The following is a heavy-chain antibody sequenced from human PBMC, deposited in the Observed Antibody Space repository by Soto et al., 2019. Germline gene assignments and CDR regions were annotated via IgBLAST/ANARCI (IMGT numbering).Heavy chain of an antibody. V-gene: IGHV4-34*01. CDR2: INHSGST. J-gene: IGHJ2*01. CDR3: ARRRGYRGYDLAWYFDL. CDR1: GGSFSGYY. D-gene: IGHD5-12*01. Sequence: QVQLQQWGAGRLKPSETLSLTCAVYGGSFSGYYWSWIRQPPGKGLEWTGEINHSGSTNYNPPLPSRVTLSVDTSKTQFSRKLRSVTAADTAVYYWARRRGYRGYDLAWYFDLWGRGTLVTVSS.